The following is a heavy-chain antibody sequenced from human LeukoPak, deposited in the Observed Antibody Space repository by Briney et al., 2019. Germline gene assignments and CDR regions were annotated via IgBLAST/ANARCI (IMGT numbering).Heavy chain of an antibody. CDR2: IYYSGST. V-gene: IGHV4-39*01. Sequence: SETLSLTCTVSGGSISSGSYYWGWIRQPPGKGLEWIGSIYYSGSTYYNPSLKSRVTISVDTSKNQFSLKLSSVTAADTAVYYCALASTYYYDSSGYYPLFDYWGQGTLVTVSS. D-gene: IGHD3-22*01. CDR3: ALASTYYYDSSGYYPLFDY. J-gene: IGHJ4*02. CDR1: GGSISSGSYY.